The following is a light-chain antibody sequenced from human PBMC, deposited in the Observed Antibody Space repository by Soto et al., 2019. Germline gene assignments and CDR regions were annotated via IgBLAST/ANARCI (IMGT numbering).Light chain of an antibody. CDR3: QQYNDWPLT. CDR2: GAS. V-gene: IGKV3-15*01. Sequence: EKVMTQSPATLSVSPGERATLSCGASQSVTSNFAWYQQKPGQAPRLLIYGASTRATGIPARFSGSASGTEFTLTISSLQSEDFAVYYCQQYNDWPLTFGGGTKVEIK. J-gene: IGKJ4*01. CDR1: QSVTSN.